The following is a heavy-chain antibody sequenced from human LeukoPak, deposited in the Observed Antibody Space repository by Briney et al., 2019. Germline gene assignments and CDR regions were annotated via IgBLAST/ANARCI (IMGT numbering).Heavy chain of an antibody. Sequence: ASVKVSCKASGYIFTSYGISWVRQAPGQGLEWMGWISAYNGNTNYAQKLQGRVTMTTDTSTSTAYMELRSLRSDDTAVYYCARVDLDYAGIVVVVAATPLGYWGQGTLVTVSS. CDR1: GYIFTSYG. J-gene: IGHJ4*02. D-gene: IGHD2-15*01. V-gene: IGHV1-18*01. CDR2: ISAYNGNT. CDR3: ARVDLDYAGIVVVVAATPLGY.